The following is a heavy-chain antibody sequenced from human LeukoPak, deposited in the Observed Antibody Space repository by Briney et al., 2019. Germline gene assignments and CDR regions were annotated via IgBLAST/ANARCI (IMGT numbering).Heavy chain of an antibody. D-gene: IGHD1-26*01. CDR3: ARQEWELPFDY. V-gene: IGHV4-61*02. Sequence: PSETLSLTCTVSGGSISSGSYFWSWIRQSAGKGLEWIGRIDSSGNTNYNPSLKSRVTISLDTSKNQFSLKLSSVTAADTAVYYCARQEWELPFDYWGQGTLVTVSS. J-gene: IGHJ4*02. CDR1: GGSISSGSYF. CDR2: IDSSGNT.